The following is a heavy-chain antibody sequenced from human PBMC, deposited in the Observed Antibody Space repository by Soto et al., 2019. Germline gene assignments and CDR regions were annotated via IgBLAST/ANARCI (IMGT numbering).Heavy chain of an antibody. V-gene: IGHV1-69*01. CDR3: AREILGMSAASQH. J-gene: IGHJ4*02. D-gene: IGHD6-13*01. Sequence: QVQLVQSGAEVKKPGSSVKVSCKASGGTFSSSASSWVRQTPGQGLEWMGGIIPIFGTANYAQTFQGRVTITEDESTSKAYMELSSLRSEDTAVYYFAREILGMSAASQHLVQGPLVTVAS. CDR1: GGTFSSSA. CDR2: IIPIFGTA.